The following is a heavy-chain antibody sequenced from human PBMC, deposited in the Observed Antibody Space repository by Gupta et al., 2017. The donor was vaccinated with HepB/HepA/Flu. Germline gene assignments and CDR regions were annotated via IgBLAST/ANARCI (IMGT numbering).Heavy chain of an antibody. J-gene: IGHJ6*02. V-gene: IGHV4-34*01. CDR2: INHSGST. Sequence: QVQLQQWGAGLLKPSETLSLTCAVYGGSFSGYYWSWIRQPPGKGLEWIGEINHSGSTNYNPSLKSRVTISVDTSKNQFSLKLSPVTAADTAVYYCARGAAARPVYYYGMDVWGQGTTVTVSS. D-gene: IGHD6-6*01. CDR3: ARGAAARPVYYYGMDV. CDR1: GGSFSGYY.